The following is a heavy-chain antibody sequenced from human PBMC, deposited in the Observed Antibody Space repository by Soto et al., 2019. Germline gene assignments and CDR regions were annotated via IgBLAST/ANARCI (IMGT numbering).Heavy chain of an antibody. CDR2: INHSGST. CDR1: GGSFSGYY. CDR3: ARLGGHYYDSSGYYWYFDL. V-gene: IGHV4-34*01. J-gene: IGHJ2*01. Sequence: SETLSLTCAVYGGSFSGYYCSWIRQPPGKGLEWIGEINHSGSTNYNPSLKSRVTISVDTAKNQFSLKRSSVTAADTAVYYCARLGGHYYDSSGYYWYFDLWGRGTLVTVSS. D-gene: IGHD3-22*01.